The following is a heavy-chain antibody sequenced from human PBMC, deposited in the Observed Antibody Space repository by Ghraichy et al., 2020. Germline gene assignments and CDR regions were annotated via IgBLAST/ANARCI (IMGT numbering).Heavy chain of an antibody. CDR1: GDTLTTYG. J-gene: IGHJ3*02. CDR2: ISGYNGKT. V-gene: IGHV1-18*01. D-gene: IGHD3-16*02. CDR3: ARDLPFIAPADALDI. Sequence: ASVKVSCEVSGDTLTTYGISWVRQAPGHGLEWMGWISGYNGKTKYAPRLQGRVTMTADKSANIAYMELRSLRSDDTAGYYCARDLPFIAPADALDIWGQGTMVTVSS.